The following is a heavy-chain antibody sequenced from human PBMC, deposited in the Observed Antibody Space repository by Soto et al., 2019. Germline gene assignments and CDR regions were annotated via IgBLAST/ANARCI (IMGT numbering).Heavy chain of an antibody. V-gene: IGHV1-69*01. CDR3: ARGVELGYCSGGSCYEDALDI. CDR1: GGTFSSYA. D-gene: IGHD2-15*01. Sequence: QVQLVQSGAEVKKPGSSVKVSCKASGGTFSSYAISWVRQAPGQGLEWMGGIIPIFGTANYAQKFQGRVTITADESTSTAYMELSSLRSEDTAVYYCARGVELGYCSGGSCYEDALDIWGQGTMVTVSS. CDR2: IIPIFGTA. J-gene: IGHJ3*02.